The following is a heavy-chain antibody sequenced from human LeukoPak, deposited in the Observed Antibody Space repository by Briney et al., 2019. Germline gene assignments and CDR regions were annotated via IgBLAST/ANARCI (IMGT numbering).Heavy chain of an antibody. CDR1: GFTFSSYS. CDR2: IIRSRGYI. J-gene: IGHJ3*02. D-gene: IGHD3-3*01. CDR3: ARDPILTIVGVVIPPYDAFDI. V-gene: IGHV3-21*01. Sequence: GGSLRLSCAASGFTFSSYSMSWGRPAPGEGLGWVSSIIRSRGYIYYADSVKGRFTISRDNAKNSLYLQMHSLKDEDTAVNYRARDPILTIVGVVIPPYDAFDIWGQGTMVTVSS.